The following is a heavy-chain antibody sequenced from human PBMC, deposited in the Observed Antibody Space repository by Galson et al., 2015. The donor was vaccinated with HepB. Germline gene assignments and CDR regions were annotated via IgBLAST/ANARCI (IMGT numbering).Heavy chain of an antibody. D-gene: IGHD3-3*01. CDR2: ISYDGSNK. V-gene: IGHV3-30-3*01. CDR3: ASSARDYDFWSGYIVAFDY. CDR1: GFTFSSYA. Sequence: YLRLSCAASGFTFSSYAMHWVRQAPGKGLEWVAVISYDGSNKYYADSVKGRFTISRDNSKNTLYLQMNSLRAEDAAVYYCASSARDYDFWSGYIVAFDYWGQGTLVTVSS. J-gene: IGHJ4*02.